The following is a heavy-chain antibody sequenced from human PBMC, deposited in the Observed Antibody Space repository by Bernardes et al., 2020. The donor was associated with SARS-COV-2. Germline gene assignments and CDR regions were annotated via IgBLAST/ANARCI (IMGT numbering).Heavy chain of an antibody. Sequence: ASVKVSCKASGYTFTNYGISWVRQAPGQGLEWVGWIAVYNGKTSYAQNLQDRLTLTIEPATDTAYMELRSLRSDDTAVYYCARDQPQYYYDRSFYETFDIWGQGTMVTVSA. CDR3: ARDQPQYYYDRSFYETFDI. J-gene: IGHJ3*02. CDR2: IAVYNGKT. V-gene: IGHV1-18*01. D-gene: IGHD3-22*01. CDR1: GYTFTNYG.